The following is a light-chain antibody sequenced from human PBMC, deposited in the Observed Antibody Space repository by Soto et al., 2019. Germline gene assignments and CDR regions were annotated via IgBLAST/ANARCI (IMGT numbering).Light chain of an antibody. V-gene: IGKV3-11*01. J-gene: IGKJ5*01. CDR1: QSVSTD. CDR3: QQQGRSWIT. CDR2: DAS. Sequence: EVLVTQSPATLSVSPGEGFTLSCRASQSVSTDLAWYQQKPGQAPRLLIYDASTRATGIPARFSGSGSGTDFTLTISSLEPEDFAVYYCQQQGRSWITFGQGTRLEIK.